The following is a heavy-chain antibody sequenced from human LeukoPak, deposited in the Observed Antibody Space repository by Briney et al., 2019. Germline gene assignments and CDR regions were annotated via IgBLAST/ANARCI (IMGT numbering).Heavy chain of an antibody. V-gene: IGHV4-30-4*01. D-gene: IGHD6-19*01. J-gene: IGHJ5*02. CDR3: AKAVAGRWFDP. CDR2: IYYSGST. CDR1: GGSISSGDYY. Sequence: SQTVSLTCTVSGGSISSGDYYWSWIRQPPGKGLEWIGYIYYSGSTYYNPSLKSRVTISVDTSKNQFSLKLSSVSAADTAVYYCAKAVAGRWFDPWGQGTLVTVSS.